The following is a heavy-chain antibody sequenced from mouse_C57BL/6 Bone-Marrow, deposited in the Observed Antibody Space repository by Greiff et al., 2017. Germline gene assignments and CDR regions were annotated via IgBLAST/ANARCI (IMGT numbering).Heavy chain of an antibody. CDR2: IDPSDSYT. CDR1: GYTFTSYW. V-gene: IGHV1-50*01. J-gene: IGHJ2*01. Sequence: QVQLQQPGAELVKPGASVKLSCKASGYTFTSYWMQWVKQRPGQGLEWIGEIDPSDSYTNYNQKFKGKATLTVDTPSSTAYMQLSSLTSEDSAVYYCAIYFDYWGQGTTLTVSS. CDR3: AIYFDY.